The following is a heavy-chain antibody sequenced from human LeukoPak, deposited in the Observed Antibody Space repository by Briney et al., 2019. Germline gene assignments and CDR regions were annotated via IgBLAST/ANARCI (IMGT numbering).Heavy chain of an antibody. J-gene: IGHJ6*03. CDR1: GFTFSSYA. CDR2: ISGSGGTT. V-gene: IGHV3-23*01. CDR3: AKYYRGYIYYYMDV. Sequence: GGSLRLSCAASGFTFSSYAMSWVPEAQGKGLEWVSGISGSGGTTYYAHSVKGRFTISRDNSKNTLYLQMNSLRAEDTAIYYCAKYYRGYIYYYMDVWGKRTTVTVSS. D-gene: IGHD3-22*01.